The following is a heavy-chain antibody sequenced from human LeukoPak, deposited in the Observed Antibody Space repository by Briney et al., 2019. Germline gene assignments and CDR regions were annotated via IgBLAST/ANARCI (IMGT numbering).Heavy chain of an antibody. V-gene: IGHV1-46*01. Sequence: ASVKVSCKASGYTFTSYYMHWVRQAPGQGLEWMGIINPSGGSTSYAQKFQGRVTMTRDTSTSTVYMELSSLRSEDTAVYYCATPLYSYGQDYYYYGMDVWGQGTTATVSS. J-gene: IGHJ6*02. CDR1: GYTFTSYY. CDR2: INPSGGST. CDR3: ATPLYSYGQDYYYYGMDV. D-gene: IGHD5-18*01.